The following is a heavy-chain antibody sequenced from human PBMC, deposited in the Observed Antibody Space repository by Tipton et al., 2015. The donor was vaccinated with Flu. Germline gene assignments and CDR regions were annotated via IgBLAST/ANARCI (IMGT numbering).Heavy chain of an antibody. CDR1: GFTFGDYW. CDR2: INQDESVN. D-gene: IGHD2-2*01. V-gene: IGHV3-7*01. Sequence: SLRLSCAASGFTFGDYWMHWVRQAPGKGLEWVANINQDESVNYYVDSVKGRFTISRDNAKNSLYLQMNNLRAEDTAVYYCGRAIGGSSSHWGQGTLVTVSS. CDR3: GRAIGGSSSH. J-gene: IGHJ4*02.